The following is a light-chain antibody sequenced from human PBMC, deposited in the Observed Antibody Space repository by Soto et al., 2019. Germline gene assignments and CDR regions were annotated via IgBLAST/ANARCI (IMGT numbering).Light chain of an antibody. Sequence: EIVLTQSPGTLSLSPGERATLSCRASQSVSSTYLVWYQQKPGQAPRLLIYGASSRATGIPDRFSGSGSGTDFTLTISRLEPEDFAVYYRDQYGSSPPYTFGEGSKLDI. CDR1: QSVSSTY. J-gene: IGKJ2*01. CDR2: GAS. V-gene: IGKV3-20*01. CDR3: DQYGSSPPYT.